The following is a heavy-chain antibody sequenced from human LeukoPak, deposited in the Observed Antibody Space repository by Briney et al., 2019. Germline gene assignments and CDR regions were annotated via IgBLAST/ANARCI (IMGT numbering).Heavy chain of an antibody. CDR2: IYYSGST. Sequence: SETLSLTCTVSGGSISSYYWSWIRQPPGKGLEWIGYIYYSGSTNYNPSLKSRVTISVDTSKNQFSLKLSSVTAADTAVYYCARDPGYSSSWYCFDPGGQGPLATVS. CDR3: ARDPGYSSSWYCFDP. V-gene: IGHV4-59*01. D-gene: IGHD6-13*01. J-gene: IGHJ5*02. CDR1: GGSISSYY.